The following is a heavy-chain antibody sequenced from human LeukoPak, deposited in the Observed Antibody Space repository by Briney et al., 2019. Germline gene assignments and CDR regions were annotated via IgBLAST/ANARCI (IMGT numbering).Heavy chain of an antibody. Sequence: GGSLRLSCAASGFTFSNYAMHWVRQAPGKGLEWVAVISSDGSNKYYADSMKGRFTISRDNSKNTLYLQMSSLRVEDTAVYYCAKVKGWWPPTSADYWGQGTLVTVSS. CDR1: GFTFSNYA. CDR2: ISSDGSNK. D-gene: IGHD2-15*01. J-gene: IGHJ4*02. CDR3: AKVKGWWPPTSADY. V-gene: IGHV3-30*04.